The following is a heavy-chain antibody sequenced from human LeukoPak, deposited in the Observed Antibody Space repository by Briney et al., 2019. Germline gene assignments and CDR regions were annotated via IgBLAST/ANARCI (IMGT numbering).Heavy chain of an antibody. V-gene: IGHV4-59*08. D-gene: IGHD4-17*01. CDR3: ARLVTVTTGDYFDY. Sequence: PSETLSLTCTVSGGSISSYYWSWLRQPPGKGLEWIGYIYYSGSTNYNPSLKSRLTISVDSPRNQFSLRLTSLTAADTAVYYCARLVTVTTGDYFDYWGQGNLVTVSS. J-gene: IGHJ4*02. CDR1: GGSISSYY. CDR2: IYYSGST.